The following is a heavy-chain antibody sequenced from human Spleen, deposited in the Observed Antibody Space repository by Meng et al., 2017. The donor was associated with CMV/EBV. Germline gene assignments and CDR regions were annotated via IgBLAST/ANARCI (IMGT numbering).Heavy chain of an antibody. CDR2: ISSSGSIK. J-gene: IGHJ5*02. D-gene: IGHD1-26*01. Sequence: CAASGYILSDYYMTWLRQAPGKGLEWIAYISSSGSIKEYADSVEGRFTISRDNAKNSLYLQMNSLGAEDTAFYYCARDFSAVHNWFDAWGRGTLVTVSS. CDR3: ARDFSAVHNWFDA. CDR1: GYILSDYY. V-gene: IGHV3-11*04.